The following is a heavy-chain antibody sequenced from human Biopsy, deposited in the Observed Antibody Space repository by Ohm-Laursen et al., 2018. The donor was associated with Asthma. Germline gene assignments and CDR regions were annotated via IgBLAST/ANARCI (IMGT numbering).Heavy chain of an antibody. V-gene: IGHV4-30-2*06. CDR3: ARGWNCGGDCYSLDS. CDR2: IYRNGDT. J-gene: IGHJ4*02. CDR1: GDPIDSGDYS. Sequence: SQTLSLTCSVSGDPIDSGDYSWTWIRQSPGVGLEWIGYIYRNGDTYCNPTLKNRVTISIDRSKNQFSLRLRSVTAADTAVYYCARGWNCGGDCYSLDSWGQGTLVTVSS. D-gene: IGHD2-21*02.